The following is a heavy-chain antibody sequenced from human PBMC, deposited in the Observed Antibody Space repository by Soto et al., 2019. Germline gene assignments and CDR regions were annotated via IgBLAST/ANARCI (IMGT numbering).Heavy chain of an antibody. Sequence: SETLSLTCAVSGDSISSVNWWSWVRQSPGQGLEWIGDIYHTGITNYNPSLQSRVTISVDKSKNEFSLNLTSVTAADTAVYYCAYLRGFTGYPGDWGQGTLVTVSS. D-gene: IGHD3-16*01. CDR1: GDSISSVNW. CDR2: IYHTGIT. J-gene: IGHJ4*02. CDR3: AYLRGFTGYPGD. V-gene: IGHV4-4*02.